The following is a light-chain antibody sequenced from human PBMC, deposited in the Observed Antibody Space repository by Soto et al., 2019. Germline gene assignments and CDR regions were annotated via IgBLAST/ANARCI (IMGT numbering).Light chain of an antibody. Sequence: QSALTQPRSVSGSPGQSVTISCTGTSSDVGGYNYVSWYQQHPGKAPKVMIYDVSERPSGVPDRFSGSKSGNTASLTISGLQAADDADYYCCSYAGSPRYVFGTGTKVTVL. CDR1: SSDVGGYNY. V-gene: IGLV2-11*01. CDR3: CSYAGSPRYV. CDR2: DVS. J-gene: IGLJ1*01.